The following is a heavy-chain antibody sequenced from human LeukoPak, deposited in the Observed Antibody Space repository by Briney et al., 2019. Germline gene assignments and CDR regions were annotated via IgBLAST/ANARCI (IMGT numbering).Heavy chain of an antibody. Sequence: GGSLRLSCAASGFTFSSYAMHWVRQAPGKGLEWVAVISYDGSNKYYADSVKGRFTISRDNSKNTLYLQMNSLRAEDTAVYYCAKLSEDPDGQLLWFGELLYPMSLGKGVEFDYWGQGTLVTVSS. V-gene: IGHV3-30-3*02. CDR1: GFTFSSYA. J-gene: IGHJ4*02. D-gene: IGHD3-10*01. CDR2: ISYDGSNK. CDR3: AKLSEDPDGQLLWFGELLYPMSLGKGVEFDY.